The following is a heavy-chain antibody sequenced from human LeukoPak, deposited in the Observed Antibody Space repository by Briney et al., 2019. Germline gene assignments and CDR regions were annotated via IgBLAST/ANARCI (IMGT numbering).Heavy chain of an antibody. CDR2: IDKKDKGYATAT. J-gene: IGHJ4*02. V-gene: IGHV3-73*01. Sequence: GGSLRLSCAASGFTFSGSAIHWVRQSSGKGLEWVGQIDKKDKGYATATAYAASVKGRFTISRDDSINTAYLQMKSLKIEDTAVYFCARSGASLNSPEDYWGQGILVTVPS. D-gene: IGHD3-10*01. CDR1: GFTFSGSA. CDR3: ARSGASLNSPEDY.